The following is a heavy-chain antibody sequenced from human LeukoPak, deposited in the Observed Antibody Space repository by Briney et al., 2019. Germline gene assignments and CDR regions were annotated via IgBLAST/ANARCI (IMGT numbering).Heavy chain of an antibody. CDR3: ARHSGSGSLSRPFDP. CDR2: AYYTGST. J-gene: IGHJ5*02. Sequence: SETLSLTCSVSGPSVTSGGFYWGWLGQPPGKGLQWLATAYYTGSTYYNPSLRSRVTISIDTSKNQFSLSLRSLIAADTAVYYCARHSGSGSLSRPFDPWGQGTLVTVSS. V-gene: IGHV4-39*01. CDR1: GPSVTSGGFY. D-gene: IGHD3-10*01.